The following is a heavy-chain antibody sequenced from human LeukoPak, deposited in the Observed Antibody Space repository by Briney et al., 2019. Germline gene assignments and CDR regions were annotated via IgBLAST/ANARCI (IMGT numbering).Heavy chain of an antibody. CDR1: GFTFSSYW. CDR2: INTDGSST. Sequence: GGSLRLSCAASGFTFSSYWMHWVRQAPGRGLVWVSRINTDGSSTNYADSVKGRFTISRDNAKNTLYLQMNSLRAEDTAVYYCARDPNGYSSSWYPFTFDYWGQGTLVTVSS. V-gene: IGHV3-74*01. CDR3: ARDPNGYSSSWYPFTFDY. D-gene: IGHD6-13*01. J-gene: IGHJ4*02.